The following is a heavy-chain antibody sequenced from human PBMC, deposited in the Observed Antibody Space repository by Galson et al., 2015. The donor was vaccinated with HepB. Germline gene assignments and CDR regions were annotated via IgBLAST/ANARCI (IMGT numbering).Heavy chain of an antibody. D-gene: IGHD2-21*02. V-gene: IGHV3-23*01. CDR1: GFTFSSYA. CDR3: ARAVRKYCGTDCPDF. J-gene: IGHJ4*02. Sequence: SLRLSCAASGFTFSSYAMSWVRQAPGKGLEWVSAITRSGDRTHHADSVKGRFTISRDNSRNTLFLQMNSLRAEDAAVYYCARAVRKYCGTDCPDFWGQGPLVTVSS. CDR2: ITRSGDRT.